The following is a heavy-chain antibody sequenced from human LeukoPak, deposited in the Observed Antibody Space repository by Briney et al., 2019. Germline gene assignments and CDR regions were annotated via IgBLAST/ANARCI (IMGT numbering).Heavy chain of an antibody. D-gene: IGHD3-10*01. CDR2: INPNSGGT. Sequence: ASVKVSCKASGYTFTGYYMHWVRQAPGQGLEWMGRINPNSGGTNYAQKFQGRVTMTRDTSISTAYMELSRLRSDDTAVYYCARDTGTSDDAFDIWGQGTKVTVSS. CDR1: GYTFTGYY. J-gene: IGHJ3*02. CDR3: ARDTGTSDDAFDI. V-gene: IGHV1-2*06.